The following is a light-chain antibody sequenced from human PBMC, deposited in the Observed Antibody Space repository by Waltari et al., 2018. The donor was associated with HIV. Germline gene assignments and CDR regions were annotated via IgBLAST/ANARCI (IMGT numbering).Light chain of an antibody. CDR2: EDK. CDR3: QSYDSSNHVV. Sequence: NFMLTQAHSVSESPGKTVTISCTRSSGRIASNFVQWYQPRPGSAPTIVIYEDKERPSGVPDRFSGSIDSSSNSASLTISGLKTEDEADYYCQSYDSSNHVVFGGGTKLTVL. CDR1: SGRIASNF. V-gene: IGLV6-57*03. J-gene: IGLJ2*01.